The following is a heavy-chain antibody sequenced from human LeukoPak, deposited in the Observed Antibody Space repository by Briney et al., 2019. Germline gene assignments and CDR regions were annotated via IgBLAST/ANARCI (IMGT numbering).Heavy chain of an antibody. CDR2: ISAYNGNT. J-gene: IGHJ6*04. Sequence: GASVKVSCKASGYTFTSYGISWVRQAPGQGLEWMGWISAYNGNTNYAQKLQGRVTMTTDTSTSTAYMELRSQRSDDTAVYYCARAVDIVVVPAAYPYYYYGMDVWGKGTTVTVSS. V-gene: IGHV1-18*01. CDR3: ARAVDIVVVPAAYPYYYYGMDV. CDR1: GYTFTSYG. D-gene: IGHD2-2*01.